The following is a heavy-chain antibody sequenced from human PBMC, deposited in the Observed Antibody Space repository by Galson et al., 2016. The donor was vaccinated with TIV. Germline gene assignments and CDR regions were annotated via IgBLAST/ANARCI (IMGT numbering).Heavy chain of an antibody. J-gene: IGHJ4*02. CDR3: AKMDSSGFDYVRRFDF. CDR1: GFTFSSYA. V-gene: IGHV3-23*01. CDR2: ITGGGGSS. Sequence: LRLSCAASGFTFSSYALTWVRQAPGKGLEWVSAITGGGGSSYYADSVKGRFTIPRDNPKNTLYLQMGSLRADDTAVYFCAKMDSSGFDYVRRFDFWGQGTLATVSS. D-gene: IGHD3-22*01.